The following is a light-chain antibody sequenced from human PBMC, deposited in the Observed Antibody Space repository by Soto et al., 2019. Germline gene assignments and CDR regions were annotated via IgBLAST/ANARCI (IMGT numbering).Light chain of an antibody. J-gene: IGLJ1*01. CDR2: EVS. CDR1: SSDVGGYNS. Sequence: QSALTQPASVSGSPGQSITISCTGTSSDVGGYNSVSWYQQHPGKAPKLMIYEVSNRPSGVSNRFSGSKSGNTASLTISGLQAEDEADYYCSSYTNNNTLVVGTGTKVTVL. V-gene: IGLV2-14*01. CDR3: SSYTNNNTLV.